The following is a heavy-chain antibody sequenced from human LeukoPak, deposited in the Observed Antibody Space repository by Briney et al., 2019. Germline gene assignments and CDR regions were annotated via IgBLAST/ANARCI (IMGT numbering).Heavy chain of an antibody. CDR1: EDSVSSNSVT. D-gene: IGHD2-2*01. J-gene: IGHJ5*02. V-gene: IGHV6-1*01. Sequence: SQTLSLTCAISEDSVSSNSVTWNWIRQSPSRGLEWLGRTYYRSTWYNDYAVSVRGRITVNPDTSKNQFSLHLNSVTPEDTAVYYCARRLTQYDCFDPWGQGILVTVSS. CDR3: ARRLTQYDCFDP. CDR2: TYYRSTWYN.